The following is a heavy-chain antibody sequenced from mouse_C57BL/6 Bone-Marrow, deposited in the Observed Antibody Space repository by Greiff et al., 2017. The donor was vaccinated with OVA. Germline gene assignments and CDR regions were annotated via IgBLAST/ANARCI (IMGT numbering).Heavy chain of an antibody. D-gene: IGHD1-1*01. V-gene: IGHV1-75*01. CDR2: IFPGSGST. CDR3: ARSRFNYYGSYFDY. CDR1: GYTFTDYY. J-gene: IGHJ2*01. Sequence: VQLVESGPELVKPGASVKISCKASGYTFTDYYINWVKQRPGQGLEWIGWIFPGSGSTYYNEKFKGKATLTVDKSSSTAYMLLSSLTSEDSAVYFCARSRFNYYGSYFDYWGQGTTLTVSS.